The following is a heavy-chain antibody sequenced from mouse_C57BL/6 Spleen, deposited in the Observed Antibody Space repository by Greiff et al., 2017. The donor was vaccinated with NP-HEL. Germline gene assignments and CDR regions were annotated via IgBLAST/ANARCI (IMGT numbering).Heavy chain of an antibody. J-gene: IGHJ2*01. CDR2: IHPNSGST. V-gene: IGHV1-64*01. CDR3: ARSRGFYAMDY. D-gene: IGHD2-3*01. CDR1: GYTFTSYW. Sequence: QVQLQQPGAELVKPGASVKLSCKASGYTFTSYWMHWVKQRPGQGLEWIGMIHPNSGSTNYNEKFKSKATLTVDKSSSTAYMQLSSLTSEDSAVYYCARSRGFYAMDYWGQGTTLTVSS.